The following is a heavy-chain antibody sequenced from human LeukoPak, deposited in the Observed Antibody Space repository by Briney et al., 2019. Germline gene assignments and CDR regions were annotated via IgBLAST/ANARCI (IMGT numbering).Heavy chain of an antibody. CDR2: ISAYNGNT. D-gene: IGHD3-16*01. CDR1: GYPFTSYG. Sequence: ASVKVSCKASGYPFTSYGISWVRQAPGQGLEWMGWISAYNGNTNYAQKLQGRVTMTTDTSTSTAYMELRSLRSDDTAVYYCATTMRGIDFDYWGQGTLVTVSS. CDR3: ATTMRGIDFDY. V-gene: IGHV1-18*01. J-gene: IGHJ4*02.